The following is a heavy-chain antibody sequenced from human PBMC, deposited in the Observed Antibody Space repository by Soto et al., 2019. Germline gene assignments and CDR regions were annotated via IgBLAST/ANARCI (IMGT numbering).Heavy chain of an antibody. D-gene: IGHD2-15*01. J-gene: IGHJ3*02. CDR2: INPNSGGT. CDR1: GYTFTGYY. V-gene: IGHV1-2*02. CDR3: ARDGSFRSCSGGSCYFTGFDI. Sequence: ASVKVSCKASGYTFTGYYMHWVRQAPGQGVEWMGWINPNSGGTNYAQKFQGRVTMTRDTSISTAYMELSRLRSDDTAVYSGARDGSFRSCSGGSCYFTGFDIWGQGTMVTVSS.